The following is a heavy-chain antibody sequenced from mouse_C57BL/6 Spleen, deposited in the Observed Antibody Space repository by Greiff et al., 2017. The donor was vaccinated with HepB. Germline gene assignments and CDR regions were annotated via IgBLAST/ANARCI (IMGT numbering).Heavy chain of an antibody. V-gene: IGHV14-2*01. CDR1: GFNIKDYY. CDR2: IDPEDGET. Sequence: DVQLQESGAELVKPGASVKLSCTASGFNIKDYYMHWVKQRTEQGLEWIGRIDPEDGETKYAPKFQGKATITADTSSNTAYLQLSSLTSEDTAVYYCASNYGSSYSYFDVWGTGTTVTVSS. D-gene: IGHD1-1*01. J-gene: IGHJ1*03. CDR3: ASNYGSSYSYFDV.